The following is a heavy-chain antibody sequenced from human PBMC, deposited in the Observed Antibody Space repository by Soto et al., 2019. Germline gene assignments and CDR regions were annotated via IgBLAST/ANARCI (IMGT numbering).Heavy chain of an antibody. CDR2: IIPIFGPA. Sequence: VQLVQSGAEVKKPGSSVKVSCKASGGTFSSYAISWVRQAPGQGLEWMGGIIPIFGPANYAQKFQGRVTITADESTSTAYMELSSLRSENTAVYYCARERVKELLQFDYWGQGTLVTVSS. D-gene: IGHD1-26*01. V-gene: IGHV1-69*12. CDR3: ARERVKELLQFDY. CDR1: GGTFSSYA. J-gene: IGHJ4*02.